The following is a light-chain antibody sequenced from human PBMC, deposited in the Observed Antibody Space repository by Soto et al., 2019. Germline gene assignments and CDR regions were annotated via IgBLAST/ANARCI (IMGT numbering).Light chain of an antibody. CDR2: EVS. V-gene: IGLV2-8*01. Sequence: QSALTQPPSASGSPGQSVTISYTGTSSDIGNYNYVSWYQQHPGKAPKLMIYEVSKRPSGVPDRFSGSKSGNTARLTVSGLQAEDEADYYCSSYAGSNNVVFGGGTKLTVL. J-gene: IGLJ2*01. CDR3: SSYAGSNNVV. CDR1: SSDIGNYNY.